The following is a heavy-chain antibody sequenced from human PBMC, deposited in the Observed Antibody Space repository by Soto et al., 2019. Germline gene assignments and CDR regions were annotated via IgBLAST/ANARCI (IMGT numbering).Heavy chain of an antibody. Sequence: QVQLVQSGAEVKRPGTSVKVSCKVSSYTFTNYGINWVRQAPGQGLEWVGWFNPANRNTNYAQKFQDRVSMTTDTSTNTAYMELRGLRSDDTAVYYCARVRFGDPFDFGGQGTLVTVSS. J-gene: IGHJ4*02. CDR1: SYTFTNYG. D-gene: IGHD2-21*02. V-gene: IGHV1-18*01. CDR2: FNPANRNT. CDR3: ARVRFGDPFDF.